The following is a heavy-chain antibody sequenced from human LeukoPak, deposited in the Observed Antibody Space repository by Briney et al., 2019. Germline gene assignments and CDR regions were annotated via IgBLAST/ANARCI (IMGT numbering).Heavy chain of an antibody. D-gene: IGHD5-18*01. Sequence: GGSLRLSCAASGFTFSSYGMHWVRQAPGKGLEWVAFIRYDGSNKYYADSVKGRFTISRDNSKNTLYLQMNSLRAEDTAVYYCARAFRGYTFGFDSWGQGTLVTVSS. CDR3: ARAFRGYTFGFDS. CDR1: GFTFSSYG. V-gene: IGHV3-30*02. J-gene: IGHJ4*02. CDR2: IRYDGSNK.